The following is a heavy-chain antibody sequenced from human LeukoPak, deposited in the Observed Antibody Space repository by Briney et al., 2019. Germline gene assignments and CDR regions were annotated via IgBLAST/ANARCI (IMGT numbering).Heavy chain of an antibody. CDR3: TTDYTSGNPY. CDR2: IKSKTDGGTR. CDR1: GFTFNNAW. V-gene: IGHV3-15*01. D-gene: IGHD3-10*01. J-gene: IGHJ4*02. Sequence: GGSLRLSCAASGFTFNNAWMSWVRQAPGKGLEWVGRIKSKTDGGTRDYAAPVKVRFTISRDDSKNTLYLQMNSLRTEDTAVYYCTTDYTSGNPYWGQGTLVTVSS.